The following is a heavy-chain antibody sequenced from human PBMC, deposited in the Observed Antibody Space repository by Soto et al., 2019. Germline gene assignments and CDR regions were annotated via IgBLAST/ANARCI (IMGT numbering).Heavy chain of an antibody. CDR1: GGSINSNNYY. V-gene: IGHV4-39*01. J-gene: IGHJ4*02. CDR2: IYYDGST. Sequence: QMQLQESGPGLVKPSETLSLTCTVSGGSINSNNYYWAWIRQPPGKGLAWIASIYYDGSTYYNPSLKSRVTISIDTSKNQFSPRLRSVTAADTAIYYCAKVVVAATRHTDFDSWGQGTLVTVSS. D-gene: IGHD2-15*01. CDR3: AKVVVAATRHTDFDS.